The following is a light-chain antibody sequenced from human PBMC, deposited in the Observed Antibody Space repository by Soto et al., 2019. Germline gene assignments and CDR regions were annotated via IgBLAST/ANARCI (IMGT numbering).Light chain of an antibody. CDR2: GAS. Sequence: EFVLTQSTGTLSLSPGERATLSCRASQSVSSSDLAWYQQKPGQAPRLLISGASGRATGIPDRFSASGSGTDFTLTISRLEPEDFAVYYCQQCGNSPPWTFGQGTKVDIK. J-gene: IGKJ1*01. V-gene: IGKV3-20*01. CDR3: QQCGNSPPWT. CDR1: QSVSSSD.